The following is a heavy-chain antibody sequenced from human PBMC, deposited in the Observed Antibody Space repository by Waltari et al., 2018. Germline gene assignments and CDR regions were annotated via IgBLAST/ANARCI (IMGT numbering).Heavy chain of an antibody. D-gene: IGHD2-2*01. J-gene: IGHJ4*02. V-gene: IGHV4-38-2*01. CDR1: GYLINTGYY. Sequence: QGHLQDSGPGQVKPSETVTLPCGVSGYLINTGYYWGWVRQPAGKGLEWIGNTYHGGTKYYNPSLKSRVTISVDTSKNQVSLRLTSVTAADTAVYYCWRQGLGYCTSTRCYRNDDWGQGTLVTVSS. CDR2: TYHGGTK. CDR3: WRQGLGYCTSTRCYRNDD.